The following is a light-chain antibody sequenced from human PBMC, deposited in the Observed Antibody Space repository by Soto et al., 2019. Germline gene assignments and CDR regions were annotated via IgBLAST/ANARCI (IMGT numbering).Light chain of an antibody. CDR2: DAS. J-gene: IGKJ4*01. Sequence: ENVLTQSPATLYLSPGERANLSCRASPSVSSYLAWYQQKPGQAPRLLIYDASNRATGIPARFSGSGSGTDFTLTISSLEPEDFAVYYCQQRSNWPPKITFGGGTKVEIK. CDR3: QQRSNWPPKIT. V-gene: IGKV3-11*01. CDR1: PSVSSY.